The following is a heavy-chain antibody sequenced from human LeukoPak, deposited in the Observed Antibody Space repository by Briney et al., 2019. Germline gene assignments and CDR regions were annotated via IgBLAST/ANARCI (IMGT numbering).Heavy chain of an antibody. V-gene: IGHV5-51*01. J-gene: IGHJ6*02. CDR3: GRLGQYFYGMDV. Sequence: GEYLKISCKGSGYTFTNYWIGWVRQTPGKGLEWMGIIYVGDSDTRYSPSLQGQVTISADKSISTAYLQWSSLKASDTAMYYCGRLGQYFYGMDVWGQGTTVTVSS. CDR2: IYVGDSDT. CDR1: GYTFTNYW.